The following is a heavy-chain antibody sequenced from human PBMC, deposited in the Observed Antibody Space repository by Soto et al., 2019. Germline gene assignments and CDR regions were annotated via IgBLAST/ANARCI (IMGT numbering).Heavy chain of an antibody. CDR3: ARVVGTTGKYFQH. Sequence: SETLSLTCAVYGGSFSGYYWSWIRQPPGKGLEWIGEINHSGSTNYNPSLKSRVTISVDTSKNQFSLKLSSVTAADTAVYYCARVVGTTGKYFQHWGQGTLVTVS. CDR2: INHSGST. V-gene: IGHV4-34*01. D-gene: IGHD4-17*01. CDR1: GGSFSGYY. J-gene: IGHJ1*01.